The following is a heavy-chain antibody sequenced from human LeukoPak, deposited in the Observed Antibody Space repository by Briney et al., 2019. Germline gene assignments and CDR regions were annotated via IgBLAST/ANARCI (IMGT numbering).Heavy chain of an antibody. CDR2: INPKNGGT. Sequence: ASVKVSFKSSGYGFIHYYLHWVRQAPGQGLEWMGWINPKNGGTYYVQKFQGRVTMTRDTSISTVYLEVSRLTSDDTAMYYCARDNSMTAFDSWGQGTLVTVSS. J-gene: IGHJ4*02. CDR3: ARDNSMTAFDS. CDR1: GYGFIHYY. V-gene: IGHV1-2*02.